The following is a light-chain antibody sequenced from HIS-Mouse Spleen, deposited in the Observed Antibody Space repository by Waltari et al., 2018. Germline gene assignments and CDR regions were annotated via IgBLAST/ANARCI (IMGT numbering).Light chain of an antibody. V-gene: IGKV2-28*01. J-gene: IGKJ5*01. Sequence: DIVMTQSPLSLPVTPGEPASISCRSSQSLLHSNGYNYLDWYLQKPRQSSKLLIYLGANRASGVPDRFSGSGSGTDFTLKISRVEAEDVGVYYCMQALQTPITFGQGTRLEIK. CDR3: MQALQTPIT. CDR1: QSLLHSNGYNY. CDR2: LGA.